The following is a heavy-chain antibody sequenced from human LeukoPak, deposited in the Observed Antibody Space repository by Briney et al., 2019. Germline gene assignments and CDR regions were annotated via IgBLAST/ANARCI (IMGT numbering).Heavy chain of an antibody. J-gene: IGHJ5*02. D-gene: IGHD3-10*01. CDR1: GGSISSGTYP. V-gene: IGHV4-30-2*01. Sequence: TLSLTCAVSGGSISSGTYPWSWIRHPPGKGLEWSGYSYQRGGTYYNPSLKSRVTISVDRSKNHVYLKMSSVTAADTAVYYCARTVNDYGSGNYPRGWFDPWGQGTLVTVSS. CDR2: SYQRGGT. CDR3: ARTVNDYGSGNYPRGWFDP.